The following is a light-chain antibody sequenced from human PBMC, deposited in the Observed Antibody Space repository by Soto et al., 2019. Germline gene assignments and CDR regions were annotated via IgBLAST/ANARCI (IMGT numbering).Light chain of an antibody. CDR1: SSNIGADYE. Sequence: QSVLTQPRSVSGALGERVTISGTGSSSNIGADYEIHWYQQLPGTAPKLLIYGSHNRPSGVPDRFSGSKSGTSASLAITGLQAEDEADYYCQSYDSSLSGYVFGTGTKVTVL. V-gene: IGLV1-40*01. J-gene: IGLJ1*01. CDR3: QSYDSSLSGYV. CDR2: GSH.